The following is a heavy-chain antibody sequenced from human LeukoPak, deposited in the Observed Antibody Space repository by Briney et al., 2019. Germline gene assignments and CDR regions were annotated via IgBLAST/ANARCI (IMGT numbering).Heavy chain of an antibody. V-gene: IGHV3-30*18. J-gene: IGHJ6*02. Sequence: GGSLRLSCAASGFTLSSYGMHWVRQAPGKGLEWVAVISYDGSNKYYADSVKGRFTISRDNSKNTLYLQMNSLRAEDTAVYYCAKDLIAAAGKVYYYGMDVWGQGTTVTVS. CDR1: GFTLSSYG. CDR3: AKDLIAAAGKVYYYGMDV. D-gene: IGHD6-13*01. CDR2: ISYDGSNK.